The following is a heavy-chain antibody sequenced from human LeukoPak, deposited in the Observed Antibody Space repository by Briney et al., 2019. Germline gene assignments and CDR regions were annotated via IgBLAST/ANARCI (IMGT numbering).Heavy chain of an antibody. J-gene: IGHJ4*02. Sequence: SETLSLTCTVSGGSISSSSYYWGWIRQPPGKGLEWIGSIYYSGSTYYNPSLKSRVTISVDTSKNQFSLKLSSVTAADTAVYYCARLISSSWAVSPYQYYFDYWGQGTLVTVSS. CDR3: ARLISSSWAVSPYQYYFDY. CDR1: GGSISSSSYY. CDR2: IYYSGST. V-gene: IGHV4-39*07. D-gene: IGHD6-13*01.